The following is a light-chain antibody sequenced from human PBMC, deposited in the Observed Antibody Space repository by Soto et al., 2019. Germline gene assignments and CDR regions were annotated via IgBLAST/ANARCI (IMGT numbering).Light chain of an antibody. J-gene: IGLJ2*01. CDR1: SSNIGSNY. Sequence: QSVLTQPPTASETPGQRVTISCSGSSSNIGSNYVYWYQQLPGTAPKLLIYRNNQRPSGVPDRFSGSKSGTSAPLAISGLRSEDEADYYCAAWDDSLTNVVFGGETKLTVL. CDR2: RNN. V-gene: IGLV1-47*01. CDR3: AAWDDSLTNVV.